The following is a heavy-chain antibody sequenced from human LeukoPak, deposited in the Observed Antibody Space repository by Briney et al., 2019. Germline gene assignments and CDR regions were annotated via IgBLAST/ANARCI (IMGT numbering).Heavy chain of an antibody. CDR1: GFTFSSNY. CDR2: IYSGGST. V-gene: IGHV3-53*01. J-gene: IGHJ3*02. D-gene: IGHD4-17*01. Sequence: GGSLRLSCAASGFTFSSNYMSWVRQAPGKGLEWVSVIYSGGSTYYADSVKGRFTISRDSSKNTLYLQMNSLRAEDTAVYYCARAGVGVYGDYEWAFDIWGQGTMVTVSS. CDR3: ARAGVGVYGDYEWAFDI.